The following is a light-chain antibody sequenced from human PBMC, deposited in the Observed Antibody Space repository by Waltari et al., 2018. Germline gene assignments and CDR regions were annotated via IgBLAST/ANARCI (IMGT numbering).Light chain of an antibody. CDR1: QSVSSN. J-gene: IGKJ2*01. CDR3: QQRANWPPYT. V-gene: IGKV3-11*01. Sequence: DIVLTQSPATLSLSPGERATLSCRASQSVSSNLAWYQQKPGQAPRLLIHDASNRATGIPARFSGSGSGTDFTLTINSLEPEDFAVYYCQQRANWPPYTFGQGTKLDIK. CDR2: DAS.